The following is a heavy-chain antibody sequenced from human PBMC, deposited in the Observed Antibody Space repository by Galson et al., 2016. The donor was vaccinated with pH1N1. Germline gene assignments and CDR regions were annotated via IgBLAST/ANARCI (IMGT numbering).Heavy chain of an antibody. Sequence: VKVSCKASGYTLTDYYIHWVRQAPGQGLEWMGLILPNSGDTNFAKKFQGRVTMTRDTSISTAYMELTRLTSDDTAVYFCARELRGGSFDVWGQGTVVTVSS. J-gene: IGHJ3*01. CDR3: ARELRGGSFDV. CDR1: GYTLTDYY. V-gene: IGHV1-2*02. D-gene: IGHD2-15*01. CDR2: ILPNSGDT.